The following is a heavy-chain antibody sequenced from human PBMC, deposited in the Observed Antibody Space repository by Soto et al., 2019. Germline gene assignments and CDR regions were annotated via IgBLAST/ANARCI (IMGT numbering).Heavy chain of an antibody. J-gene: IGHJ6*02. CDR2: IDPSDSYT. CDR1: GYSFTSYW. D-gene: IGHD2-2*01. V-gene: IGHV5-10-1*01. CDR3: ARRQKVIVVVPAAMRYYYYGMDV. Sequence: PGESLKISCKGSGYSFTSYWISWVRQMPGKGLEWMGRIDPSDSYTNYSPSFQGHVTISADKSISTAYLQWSSLKAPDTAMYYCARRQKVIVVVPAAMRYYYYGMDVWGQGTTVTVSS.